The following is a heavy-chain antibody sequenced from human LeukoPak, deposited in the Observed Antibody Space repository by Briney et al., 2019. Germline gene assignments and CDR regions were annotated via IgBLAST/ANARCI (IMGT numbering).Heavy chain of an antibody. CDR1: GFTFSSYS. D-gene: IGHD3-10*01. CDR3: ARGVNEFGELLFGYY. V-gene: IGHV3-21*01. J-gene: IGHJ4*02. Sequence: EGSLRLSCAASGFTFSSYSMNWVRQAPGKGLEWVSSISSSSSYIYYADSVKGRFTISRDNAKNSLYLQMNSLRAEDTAVYYCARGVNEFGELLFGYYWGQGTLVTVSS. CDR2: ISSSSSYI.